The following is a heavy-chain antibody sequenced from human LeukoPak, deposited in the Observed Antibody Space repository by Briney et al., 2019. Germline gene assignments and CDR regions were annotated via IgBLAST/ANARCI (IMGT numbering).Heavy chain of an antibody. V-gene: IGHV3-48*02. J-gene: IGHJ4*02. CDR1: GFTLSSYS. CDR2: ISDTGSTI. Sequence: GGSLRLSCVASGFTLSSYSMNWVRQAPGKGLEWVSYISDTGSTIAYADSVKGRFTMSRDEAKNSLHLQMNSLRDEDTAVYYCTRRFDSWGQGVLVPVSS. CDR3: TRRFDS.